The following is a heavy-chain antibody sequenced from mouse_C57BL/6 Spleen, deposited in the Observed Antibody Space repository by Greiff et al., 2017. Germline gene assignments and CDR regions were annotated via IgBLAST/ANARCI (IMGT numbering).Heavy chain of an antibody. CDR1: GFTFSDYG. CDR3: ARGRDYVFDY. V-gene: IGHV5-17*01. D-gene: IGHD1-1*01. CDR2: ISSGSSTI. Sequence: EVHLVESGGGLVKPGGSLKLSCAASGFTFSDYGMHWVRQAPEKGLEWVAYISSGSSTIYYADTVKGRFTISRDNAKNTLFLQMTSLRSEDTAMYYCARGRDYVFDYWGQGTTLTVSS. J-gene: IGHJ2*01.